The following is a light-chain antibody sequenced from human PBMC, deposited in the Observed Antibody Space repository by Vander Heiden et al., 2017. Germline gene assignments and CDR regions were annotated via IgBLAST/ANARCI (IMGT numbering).Light chain of an antibody. Sequence: SALSLPPSASGSPGQSVTISCPGTSSYVGGSHYVTWYHQPPGTSSTLMIYGVSQRPSGVPDRFSCSKSGNTASLTVSVLQAEDEADYYCSSYAGSNTYVFGTGTKVTVL. CDR1: SSYVGGSHY. V-gene: IGLV2-8*01. J-gene: IGLJ1*01. CDR2: GVS. CDR3: SSYAGSNTYV.